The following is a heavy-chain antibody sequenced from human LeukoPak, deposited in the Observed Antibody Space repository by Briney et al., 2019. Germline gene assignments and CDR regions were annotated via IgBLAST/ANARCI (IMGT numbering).Heavy chain of an antibody. CDR3: ARDRPWYSSGWPGDAFDI. Sequence: GGSLRLSCAASGFTFSSYAMHWVRQAPGKGLEWVAVISYDGSNKYYADSVKGRFTISRDNSKNTLYLQMNSLRAEDTAVYYCARDRPWYSSGWPGDAFDIWGQGTMVTVSS. CDR1: GFTFSSYA. CDR2: ISYDGSNK. V-gene: IGHV3-30-3*01. J-gene: IGHJ3*02. D-gene: IGHD6-19*01.